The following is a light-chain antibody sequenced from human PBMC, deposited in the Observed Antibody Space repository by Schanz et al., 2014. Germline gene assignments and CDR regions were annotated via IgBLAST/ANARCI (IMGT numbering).Light chain of an antibody. CDR3: QQRYKWPLT. CDR2: DAS. V-gene: IGKV3-11*01. Sequence: EIVLAQSPGTLSLSPGERATLSCRASQSVSSYLVWYQQKPGQAPRLLIYDASNRATGIPARFTGSGSGTDFTLTISSLEPEDFAVYYCQQRYKWPLTFGGGTKVAI. CDR1: QSVSSY. J-gene: IGKJ4*01.